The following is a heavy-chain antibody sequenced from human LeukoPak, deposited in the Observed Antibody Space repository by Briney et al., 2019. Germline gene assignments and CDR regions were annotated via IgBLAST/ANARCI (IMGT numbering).Heavy chain of an antibody. CDR2: IWYDGSNE. D-gene: IGHD6-19*01. J-gene: IGHJ4*02. V-gene: IGHV3-33*01. CDR1: GFTFSNYG. Sequence: GRSLRLSCAASGFTFSNYGMHWVRQAPGKGLEWVAVIWYDGSNEYYADSVKGRFTISRDNSKNTLYLQMNSLRAEDTAVYYCARTGYSSGWYGDFWGQGTLVTVSS. CDR3: ARTGYSSGWYGDF.